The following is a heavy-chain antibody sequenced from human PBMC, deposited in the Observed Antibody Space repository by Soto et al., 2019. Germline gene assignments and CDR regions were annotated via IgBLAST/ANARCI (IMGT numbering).Heavy chain of an antibody. D-gene: IGHD6-6*01. Sequence: SQTLSLTCAISGDRVSSNSAAWNWIRQSPSRGLEWLGRTYYRSKWDNDYAVSVKSRITINPDTSKNQFSLQLNSVTPEDTAVYYCAREYSSSSSPILRFDPWGQGTLVTVSS. V-gene: IGHV6-1*01. CDR2: TYYRSKWDN. CDR1: GDRVSSNSAA. CDR3: AREYSSSSSPILRFDP. J-gene: IGHJ5*02.